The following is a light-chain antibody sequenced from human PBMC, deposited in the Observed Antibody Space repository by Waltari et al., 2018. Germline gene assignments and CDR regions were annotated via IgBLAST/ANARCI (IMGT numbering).Light chain of an antibody. V-gene: IGKV3-15*01. CDR1: QSVSSN. Sequence: EIVMTQSPATLSVSPGERATLSCRASQSVSSNLAWYQQRPGQAPRLLIYGASTRATGIPARFSGSRSGTEFTLTISSLQSEDFAVYYCQQYNNWRTFGQWTKVEI. J-gene: IGKJ1*01. CDR2: GAS. CDR3: QQYNNWRT.